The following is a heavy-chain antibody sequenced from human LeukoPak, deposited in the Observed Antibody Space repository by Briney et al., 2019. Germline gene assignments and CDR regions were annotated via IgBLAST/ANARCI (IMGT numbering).Heavy chain of an antibody. Sequence: PGGSLTLSCTTSGFTFSNYWMYWVRQAPGKGLMWVSRIKSDGTGITYTDSVEGRFTISRDNAKNTLYLQMNSLRDEDTAVYYCVRGQTIDYCGQGTLVTVSS. V-gene: IGHV3-74*01. CDR3: VRGQTIDY. CDR2: IKSDGTGI. J-gene: IGHJ4*02. D-gene: IGHD3-3*01. CDR1: GFTFSNYW.